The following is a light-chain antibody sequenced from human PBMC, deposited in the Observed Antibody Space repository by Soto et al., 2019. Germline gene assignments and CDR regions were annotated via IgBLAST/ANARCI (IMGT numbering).Light chain of an antibody. Sequence: QSVLTQPASVSGSPGQSITISCTGTSSDVGAYNYVSWHQQHPGKAPKLMIYEVSNRPSGVSNRFSGSKSGNTASLTISGLLAEDEADYYCSSYTSSSTRLFGGGTKVTVL. V-gene: IGLV2-14*01. CDR2: EVS. J-gene: IGLJ2*01. CDR3: SSYTSSSTRL. CDR1: SSDVGAYNY.